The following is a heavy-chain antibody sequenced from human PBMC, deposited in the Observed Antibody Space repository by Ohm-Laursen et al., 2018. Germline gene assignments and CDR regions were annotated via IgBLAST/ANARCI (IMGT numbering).Heavy chain of an antibody. Sequence: SLRLSCAASGFTFDDYAMHWVRQAPGKGLEWVSLISWDGGSTYYADSVKGRFTISRDNSKNSLYLQMNSLRTEDTALYYCAKAQVPTIFGVAPLNYYYGMDVWGQGTTVTVSS. CDR1: GFTFDDYA. D-gene: IGHD3-3*01. CDR3: AKAQVPTIFGVAPLNYYYGMDV. V-gene: IGHV3-43*01. J-gene: IGHJ6*02. CDR2: ISWDGGST.